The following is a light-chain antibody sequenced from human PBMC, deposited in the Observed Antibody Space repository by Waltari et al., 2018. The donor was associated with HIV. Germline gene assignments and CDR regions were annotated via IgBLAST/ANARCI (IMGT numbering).Light chain of an antibody. J-gene: IGKJ3*01. CDR1: QSVSTN. CDR2: GAS. CDR3: QQYNNWPPFT. V-gene: IGKV3-15*01. Sequence: TVMTQSPATLSVSPGEGATLSCRASQSVSTNVAWYQQSPGQAPRLLIYGASTRATDIPARFSGSGSGTEFTLTISSLQSEDFAVYYCQQYNNWPPFTFGPGTKVEIK.